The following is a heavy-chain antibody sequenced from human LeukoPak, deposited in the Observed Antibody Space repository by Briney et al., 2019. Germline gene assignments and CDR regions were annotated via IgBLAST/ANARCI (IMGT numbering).Heavy chain of an antibody. Sequence: PGGSLRLSCAASGFTFSSYGMHWVRQAPGKGLEWVAVISYDGSNKYYADSVKGRFTISRDNSKNTLYLQMNSLRAEDTAVYYCAKDRPVAYCGGDCYSNWFDPWGQGTLVTVSS. J-gene: IGHJ5*02. CDR3: AKDRPVAYCGGDCYSNWFDP. V-gene: IGHV3-30*18. CDR1: GFTFSSYG. D-gene: IGHD2-21*02. CDR2: ISYDGSNK.